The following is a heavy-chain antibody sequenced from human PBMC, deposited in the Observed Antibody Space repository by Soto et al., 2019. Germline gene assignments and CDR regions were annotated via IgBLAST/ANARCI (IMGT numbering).Heavy chain of an antibody. Sequence: SETLSLTCTVSGGSVSSGSYYWSWIRQPPGKGLEWIGYIYYSGSTNYNPSLKSRVTISVDTSRNQFSLKLSSVTAADTAVYYCARGDDYYDSSGYEDWGQGTLVTVSS. CDR3: ARGDDYYDSSGYED. D-gene: IGHD3-22*01. CDR2: IYYSGST. V-gene: IGHV4-61*01. J-gene: IGHJ4*02. CDR1: GGSVSSGSYY.